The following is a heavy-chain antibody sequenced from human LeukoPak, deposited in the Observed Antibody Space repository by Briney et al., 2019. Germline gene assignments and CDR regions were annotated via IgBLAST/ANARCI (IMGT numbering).Heavy chain of an antibody. CDR1: GGSISSHY. Sequence: PSETLSLTCTVSGGSISSHYWSWIRQPPGKGLEWVGYIYYSGSTNYNPSLKSRVTISVDASKNQFSLKLSSVTAADTAVYYCARDRWVGRDGYTAYAFDIWGQGTMVTVSS. CDR3: ARDRWVGRDGYTAYAFDI. CDR2: IYYSGST. J-gene: IGHJ3*02. V-gene: IGHV4-59*11. D-gene: IGHD5-24*01.